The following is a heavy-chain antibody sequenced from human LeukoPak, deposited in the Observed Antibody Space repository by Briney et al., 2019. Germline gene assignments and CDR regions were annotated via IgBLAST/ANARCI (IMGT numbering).Heavy chain of an antibody. Sequence: GGSLRLSCVASGLSFSSLWMSWVRQAPGKGLEWVANIKEDGSEKYYLDSVKGRFTISRDNAKNTLYLQMNSLRAEDTAVYHCARVSTSGWSDYFDYWGQGTLVTVSS. CDR1: GLSFSSLW. CDR2: IKEDGSEK. D-gene: IGHD6-19*01. V-gene: IGHV3-7*01. J-gene: IGHJ4*02. CDR3: ARVSTSGWSDYFDY.